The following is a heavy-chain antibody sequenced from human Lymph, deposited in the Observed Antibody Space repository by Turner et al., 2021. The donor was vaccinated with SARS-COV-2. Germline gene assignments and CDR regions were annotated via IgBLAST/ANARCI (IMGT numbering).Heavy chain of an antibody. CDR1: GHTFTGYY. CDR3: ARSRDLQAMVRGVDPFDY. D-gene: IGHD3-10*01. V-gene: IGHV1-2*02. J-gene: IGHJ4*02. CDR2: INPNSGGT. Sequence: QVQLVQSGAEVKKPGASVKVSCKASGHTFTGYYMHWVRQAPGQGLECMGGINPNSGGTNYAQKFQGRVTMTRDTSISTAYMELSRLRSDDTAVYYCARSRDLQAMVRGVDPFDYWGQGTLVTVSS.